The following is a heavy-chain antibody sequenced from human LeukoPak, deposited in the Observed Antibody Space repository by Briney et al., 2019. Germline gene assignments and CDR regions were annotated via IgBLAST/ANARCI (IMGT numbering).Heavy chain of an antibody. J-gene: IGHJ4*02. D-gene: IGHD2-15*01. CDR2: IYYSGST. V-gene: IGHV4-59*01. Sequence: SETLSLTCSVHGGPICYYYWTSVRQPPGKGLEWIGYIYYSGSTKYNPSLRSRVTISADTSKNQFSLKLSAVTAADTAVNYCARAGYCSGGSCLYFNDGGQGTLVTVSS. CDR3: ARAGYCSGGSCLYFND. CDR1: GGPICYYY.